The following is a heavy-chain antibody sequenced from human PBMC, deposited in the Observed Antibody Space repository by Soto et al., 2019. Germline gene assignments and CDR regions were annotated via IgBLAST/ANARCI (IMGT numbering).Heavy chain of an antibody. D-gene: IGHD1-26*01. Sequence: GGSLRLSCAASGFTFSSYAMSWVRQAPGKVLELVSAISGSGGSTFYADSVKGRFTISRDNSKNTLYLQMNSLRAEDTAVYYCVSGSYYHYYYYYGMDVWGQGTTVTVSS. CDR1: GFTFSSYA. J-gene: IGHJ6*02. CDR3: VSGSYYHYYYYYGMDV. V-gene: IGHV3-23*01. CDR2: ISGSGGST.